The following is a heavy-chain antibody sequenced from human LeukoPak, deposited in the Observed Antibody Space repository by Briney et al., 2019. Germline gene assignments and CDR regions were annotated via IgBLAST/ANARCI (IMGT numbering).Heavy chain of an antibody. V-gene: IGHV3-7*01. Sequence: PGVSLRLSCAASGFSFSSYWMSWVREAPGKGLEWLANIKQDGSEKYYVDAAKGRFTISRDNAKNSLYLQMNSLRAEDTAVYYCATDLGSSRPNFWGQGTLVTV. D-gene: IGHD6-13*01. CDR3: ATDLGSSRPNF. J-gene: IGHJ4*02. CDR2: IKQDGSEK. CDR1: GFSFSSYW.